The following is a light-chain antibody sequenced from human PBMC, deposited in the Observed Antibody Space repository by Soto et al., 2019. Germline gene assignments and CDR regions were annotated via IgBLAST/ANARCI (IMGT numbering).Light chain of an antibody. CDR2: EVS. CDR1: SSDVGGYNY. J-gene: IGLJ3*02. CDR3: SSYTARSTWV. Sequence: QSALTQPASVSGSTGQSITISCTGTSSDVGGYNYVSWYQQHPGTSPKLMIYEVSNRPSGVSNRFSGSKSGNTASLIISGIQAEDEGDYYCSSYTARSTWVFGGGTKLSVL. V-gene: IGLV2-14*01.